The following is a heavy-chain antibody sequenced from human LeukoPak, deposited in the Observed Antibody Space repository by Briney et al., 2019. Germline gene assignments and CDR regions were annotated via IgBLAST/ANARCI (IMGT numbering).Heavy chain of an antibody. CDR2: IYYSGST. CDR3: ARQLGGGTYYRFDP. CDR1: GGSIGGSTDF. D-gene: IGHD1-26*01. V-gene: IGHV4-39*01. J-gene: IGHJ5*02. Sequence: SETLSLTCTVSGGSIGGSTDFWGWIRQPPGKGLEWIGTIYYSGSTYYNPSLNCRVTISVDTSKNQFSLKLSSLTAADTAVYYCARQLGGGTYYRFDPWGQGTLVTVSS.